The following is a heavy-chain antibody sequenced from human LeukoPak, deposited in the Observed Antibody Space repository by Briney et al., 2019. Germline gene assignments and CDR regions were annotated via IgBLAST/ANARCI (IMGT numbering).Heavy chain of an antibody. Sequence: GGSLRLSCAASGFTFSNYWMHWVRQAPGKGLVWVSRIVGAGLATIYADSVKGRFTISRDNAKDTMYLQMNSLRAEDTAVYYCARDGSLPDYWGQGTLVTVS. CDR3: ARDGSLPDY. V-gene: IGHV3-74*01. D-gene: IGHD2-15*01. CDR1: GFTFSNYW. J-gene: IGHJ4*02. CDR2: IVGAGLAT.